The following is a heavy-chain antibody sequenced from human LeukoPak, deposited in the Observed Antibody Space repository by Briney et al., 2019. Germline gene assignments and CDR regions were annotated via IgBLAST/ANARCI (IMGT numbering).Heavy chain of an antibody. J-gene: IGHJ4*02. V-gene: IGHV3-33*01. CDR2: IWSDGSVM. Sequence: GTSLRLSCAASGFSFNTYVMHCVRQAPGKGLEWVALIWSDGSVMLYADSVKGRFTISRDNSKSTLFLQMDSLRAEDTGVYYCAAEPAPAAFDYWGQGTLVTVSS. D-gene: IGHD6-13*01. CDR1: GFSFNTYV. CDR3: AAEPAPAAFDY.